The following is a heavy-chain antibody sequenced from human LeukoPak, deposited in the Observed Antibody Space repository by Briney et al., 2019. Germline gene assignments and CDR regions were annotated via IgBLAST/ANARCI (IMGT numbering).Heavy chain of an antibody. V-gene: IGHV1-69*13. CDR3: ARDPQYSSSSFNYYYYGMDV. Sequence: EASVKVSCKASGGTFSSYAISWVRQAPGQGLEWMGGIIPIFGTANYAQKFQGRVTITADESTSTAYMELSSLRSDDTAVYYCARDPQYSSSSFNYYYYGMDVWGQGTTVTVSS. CDR2: IIPIFGTA. CDR1: GGTFSSYA. D-gene: IGHD6-6*01. J-gene: IGHJ6*02.